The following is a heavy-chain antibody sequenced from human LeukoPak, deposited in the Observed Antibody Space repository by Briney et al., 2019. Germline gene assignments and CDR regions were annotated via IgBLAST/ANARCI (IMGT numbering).Heavy chain of an antibody. CDR1: GFTFSSYS. D-gene: IGHD3-22*01. J-gene: IGHJ4*02. CDR2: ISSSSSYI. CDR3: ANYDSSGPTDY. Sequence: GRSLRLSCAASGFTFSSYSMNWVRQAPGKGLEWVSSISSSSSYIYYADSVKGRFTISRDNAKNSLYLQMNSLRAEDTAVYYCANYDSSGPTDYWGQGTLVTVSS. V-gene: IGHV3-21*01.